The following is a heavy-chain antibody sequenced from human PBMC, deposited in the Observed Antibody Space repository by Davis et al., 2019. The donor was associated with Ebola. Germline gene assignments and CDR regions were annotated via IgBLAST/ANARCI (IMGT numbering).Heavy chain of an antibody. J-gene: IGHJ5*02. V-gene: IGHV1-69*05. CDR3: AGYDSSGYYDAS. D-gene: IGHD3-22*01. CDR2: IIPIFGTA. CDR1: GYTFTSYD. Sequence: SVKVSCKASGYTFTSYDINWVRQAPGQGLEWMGGIIPIFGTANYAQKFQGRVTMTTDTSTSTAYMELRSLRSDDTAVYYCAGYDSSGYYDASWGQGTLVTVSS.